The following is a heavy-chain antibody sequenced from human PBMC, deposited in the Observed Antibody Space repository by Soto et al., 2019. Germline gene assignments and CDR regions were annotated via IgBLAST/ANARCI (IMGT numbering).Heavy chain of an antibody. CDR1: GFTSSSYA. CDR2: ISSSGRTI. J-gene: IGHJ4*02. CDR3: AREGGYSSGWYDVAPFDY. Sequence: PGGSLRLSCAASGFTSSSYAMNWVPQAPGKGLEWVSYISSSGRTINYADSVKGRFTISRANAKNSRYFQMNSLRAKDTAVYYCAREGGYSSGWYDVAPFDYWGQGTLVIVSS. V-gene: IGHV3-48*03. D-gene: IGHD6-19*01.